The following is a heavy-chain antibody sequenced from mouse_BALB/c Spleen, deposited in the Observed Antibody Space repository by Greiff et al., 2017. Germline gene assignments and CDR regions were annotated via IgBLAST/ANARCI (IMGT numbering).Heavy chain of an antibody. CDR3: ARRAGEAMDY. CDR2: INPSNGRT. D-gene: IGHD3-3*01. CDR1: GYTFTSYW. J-gene: IGHJ4*01. V-gene: IGHV1S81*02. Sequence: QVQLQQPGAELVKPGASVKLSCKASGYTFTSYWMHWVKQRPGQGLEWIGEINPSNGRTNYNEKFKSKATLTVDKSSSTAYMQLSSLTSEDSAVYYCARRAGEAMDYGGQGTSVTVSS.